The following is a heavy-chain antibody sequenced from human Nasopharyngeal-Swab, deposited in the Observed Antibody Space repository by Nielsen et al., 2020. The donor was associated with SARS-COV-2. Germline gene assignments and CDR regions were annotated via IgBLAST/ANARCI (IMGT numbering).Heavy chain of an antibody. CDR3: ATNNPGPDIVVVPAAIFDY. V-gene: IGHV4-31*03. J-gene: IGHJ4*02. Sequence: SETLSLTCTVSGGSISSGGYYWSWIRQHPGKGLERIGYIYYSGSTYYNPSLKSRVTISVDTSKNQFSLKLSSVTAADTAVYYCATNNPGPDIVVVPAAIFDYWGQGTLVTVSS. CDR1: GGSISSGGYY. D-gene: IGHD2-2*01. CDR2: IYYSGST.